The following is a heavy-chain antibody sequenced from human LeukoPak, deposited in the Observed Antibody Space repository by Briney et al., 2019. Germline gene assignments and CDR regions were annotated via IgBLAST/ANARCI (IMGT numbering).Heavy chain of an antibody. CDR3: ARAKATVVTELDP. D-gene: IGHD4-23*01. CDR2: IYYSGST. CDR1: GGSISSYY. J-gene: IGHJ5*02. V-gene: IGHV4-59*01. Sequence: SETLSLTCIVSGGSISSYYWSWIRQPPGKGLEWIGYIYYSGSTNYNPSLKSRVTISVDTSKNQFSLKLSSVTAADTAVYYCARAKATVVTELDPWGQGTLVTVSS.